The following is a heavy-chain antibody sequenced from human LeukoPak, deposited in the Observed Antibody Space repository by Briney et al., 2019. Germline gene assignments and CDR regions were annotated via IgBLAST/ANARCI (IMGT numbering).Heavy chain of an antibody. CDR1: GFSFSSDG. CDR2: GSLDGSNK. V-gene: IGHV3-30-3*01. Sequence: GGSLTLACAASGFSFSSDGLHWVRQAPGKGLGWVLVGSLDGSNKYSAVPVKGRFTISRDNSKTTLYLQMNSVRAEDTAVYYCARPYGPGNYYYYYGMDVWGQGTTVTVSS. J-gene: IGHJ6*02. D-gene: IGHD3-10*01. CDR3: ARPYGPGNYYYYYGMDV.